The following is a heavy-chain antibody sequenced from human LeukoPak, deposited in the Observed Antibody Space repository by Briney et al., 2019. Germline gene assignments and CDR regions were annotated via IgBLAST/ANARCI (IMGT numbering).Heavy chain of an antibody. CDR3: AKEGCSSTSCGWFDP. CDR1: GFTFSTYA. J-gene: IGHJ5*02. CDR2: ISGSGSST. Sequence: GGSLRLSCTASGFTFSTYAMSWVRQAPGKGLEWLSAISGSGSSTYYAASVKGRFTISRDNSKNTLYLQMNSLRAEDTAVYYCAKEGCSSTSCGWFDPWGQGTLVTVSS. V-gene: IGHV3-23*01. D-gene: IGHD2-2*01.